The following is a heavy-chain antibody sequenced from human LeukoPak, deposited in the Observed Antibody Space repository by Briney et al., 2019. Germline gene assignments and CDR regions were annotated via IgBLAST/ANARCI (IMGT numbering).Heavy chain of an antibody. CDR3: AKGRLNKYDFWSGYHDY. J-gene: IGHJ4*02. Sequence: GGSLRLSCAASGFTFSSYSMNWVRQAPGKGRGWVSSITISSSYIYYADSVKGRFTISRDNAKNSLYPQMNSLRADETALYYGAKGRLNKYDFWSGYHDYWGQGTLVTVSS. V-gene: IGHV3-21*01. CDR1: GFTFSSYS. CDR2: ITISSSYI. D-gene: IGHD3-3*01.